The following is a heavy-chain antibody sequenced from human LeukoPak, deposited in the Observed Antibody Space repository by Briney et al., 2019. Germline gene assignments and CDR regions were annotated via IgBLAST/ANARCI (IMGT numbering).Heavy chain of an antibody. CDR3: AKDSPREQWRGGGFDY. V-gene: IGHV3-9*01. D-gene: IGHD6-19*01. CDR1: GFTFDDYA. CDR2: ISWNSGSI. Sequence: GGSLRLSCAASGFTFDDYAMHWVRQAPGKGLEWVSGISWNSGSIGYADSVKGRFTISRDNAKNSLYLQMNSLRAEDTALYYCAKDSPREQWRGGGFDYWGQGTLVTVSS. J-gene: IGHJ4*02.